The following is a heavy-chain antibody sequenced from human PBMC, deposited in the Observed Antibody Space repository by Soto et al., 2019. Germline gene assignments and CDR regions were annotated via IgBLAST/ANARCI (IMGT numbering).Heavy chain of an antibody. V-gene: IGHV3-23*01. CDR2: ISGDGGIT. Sequence: PGGSLRLSCAASGFIFSNYAMTWVRQAPGKGLEWVSTISGDGGITYYADSVKGRFTISRDNAKITLYLQMKSLRAEDTAVYYCVKRAYGDGNWFDTWGPGTLVTVSS. CDR3: VKRAYGDGNWFDT. CDR1: GFIFSNYA. D-gene: IGHD4-17*01. J-gene: IGHJ5*02.